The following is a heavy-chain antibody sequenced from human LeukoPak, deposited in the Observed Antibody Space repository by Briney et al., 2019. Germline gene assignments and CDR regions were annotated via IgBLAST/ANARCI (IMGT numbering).Heavy chain of an antibody. D-gene: IGHD4-17*01. Sequence: PGGSLRLSCAASGFTFTDYWMSWVRQAPGKGLEWVAIIKQDDSEKYYVDSVKGRFTISRDNAKNSLYLQMNSLRAEDTAVYYCARLGDYGGKTGSPRFDYWDQGTLVTVSS. J-gene: IGHJ4*02. CDR2: IKQDDSEK. CDR3: ARLGDYGGKTGSPRFDY. V-gene: IGHV3-7*01. CDR1: GFTFTDYW.